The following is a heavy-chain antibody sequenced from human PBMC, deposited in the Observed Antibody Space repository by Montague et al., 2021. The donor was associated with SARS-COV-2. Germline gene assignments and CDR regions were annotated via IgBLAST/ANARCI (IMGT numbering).Heavy chain of an antibody. CDR2: IWYDGSNK. Sequence: SLRLSLAASGFTFSSYGMHWVRQAPGKGLEWVAVIWYDGSNKYYADSVKGRFTISRDNSKNTLYLQMNSLRAEDTAVYYCARDGPYDFWSGYYHYYYGMDVWGQGTTVTVSS. J-gene: IGHJ6*02. D-gene: IGHD3-3*01. CDR1: GFTFSSYG. CDR3: ARDGPYDFWSGYYHYYYGMDV. V-gene: IGHV3-33*01.